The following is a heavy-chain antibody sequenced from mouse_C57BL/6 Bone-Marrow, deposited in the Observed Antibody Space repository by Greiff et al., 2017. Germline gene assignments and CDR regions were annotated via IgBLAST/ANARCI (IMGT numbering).Heavy chain of an antibody. V-gene: IGHV14-3*01. Sequence: VQLKQSVAELVRPGASVKLSCTASGFNIKNTYMHWVKQRPEQGLEWIGRIDPANGNTKYAPKFQGKATITADTSSNTAYLQLSSLTSEDTAIYYCALYYGSSHYAMDYWGQGTSVTVSS. D-gene: IGHD1-1*01. CDR2: IDPANGNT. CDR1: GFNIKNTY. J-gene: IGHJ4*01. CDR3: ALYYGSSHYAMDY.